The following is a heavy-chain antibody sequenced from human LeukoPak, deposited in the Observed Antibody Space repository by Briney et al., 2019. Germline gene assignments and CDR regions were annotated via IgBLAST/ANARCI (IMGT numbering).Heavy chain of an antibody. CDR2: IYYSGST. CDR3: ARARTTLGY. Sequence: SETLSLTCTVSGGSISSSSYYWSWIRQPPGKGLEWIGYIYYSGSTYYNPSLKSRVTISVDTSKNQFSLKLSSVTAADTAVYYCARARTTLGYWGQGTLVTVSS. CDR1: GGSISSSSYY. V-gene: IGHV4-30-4*08. D-gene: IGHD1-7*01. J-gene: IGHJ4*02.